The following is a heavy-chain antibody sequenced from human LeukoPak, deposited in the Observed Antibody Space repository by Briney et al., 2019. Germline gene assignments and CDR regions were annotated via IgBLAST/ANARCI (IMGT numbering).Heavy chain of an antibody. CDR1: GGSFSGYY. Sequence: SETLSLTCAVYGGSFSGYYWSWIRQPPGKGLEWIGEINHSGSTNYNPSLKRRVTISVDTSKKQFSLKLSSVTAADTAVYYCARGRHSSGWYGYWGQGTLVTVSS. J-gene: IGHJ4*02. D-gene: IGHD6-19*01. V-gene: IGHV4-34*01. CDR3: ARGRHSSGWYGY. CDR2: INHSGST.